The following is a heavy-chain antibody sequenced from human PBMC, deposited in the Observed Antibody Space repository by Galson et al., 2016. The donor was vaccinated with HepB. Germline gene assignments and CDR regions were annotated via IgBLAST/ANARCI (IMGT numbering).Heavy chain of an antibody. Sequence: SCKASGGTFSTYAISWVRQAPGQGLEWMGGIIPIPGTADYAQKLQGRVTITADESTSSSYMELSSLRSEDTAVYYCARRGAIGSDLDYWGQGTLVTVSS. J-gene: IGHJ4*02. D-gene: IGHD5/OR15-5a*01. CDR1: GGTFSTYA. V-gene: IGHV1-69*01. CDR3: ARRGAIGSDLDY. CDR2: IIPIPGTA.